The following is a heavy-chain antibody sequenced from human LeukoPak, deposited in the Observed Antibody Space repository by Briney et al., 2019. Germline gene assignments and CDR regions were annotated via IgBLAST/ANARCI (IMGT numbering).Heavy chain of an antibody. D-gene: IGHD3-10*01. J-gene: IGHJ4*02. CDR3: AKLFRGALDY. CDR2: ISYDGSNK. V-gene: IGHV3-30*18. Sequence: GGSLRLSCAASGFTFSSYGMHWVRQAPGKGLEWVAVISYDGSNKYYADSVKGRFTISRDNSKNTLYLQMNSLRAEDTAVYYCAKLFRGALDYWGQGTLVTVSS. CDR1: GFTFSSYG.